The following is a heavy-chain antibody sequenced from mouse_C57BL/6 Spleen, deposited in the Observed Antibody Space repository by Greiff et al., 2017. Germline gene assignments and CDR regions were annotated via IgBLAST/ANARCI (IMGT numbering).Heavy chain of an antibody. V-gene: IGHV1-26*01. D-gene: IGHD1-1*01. J-gene: IGHJ2*01. CDR3: ARWDTTVVFDY. CDR2: INPNNGGT. CDR1: GYTFTDYY. Sequence: VQLKQSGPELVKPGASVKISCKASGYTFTDYYMNWVKQSHGKSLEWIGDINPNNGGTSYNQKFKGKATLTVDKSSSTAYMELRSLTSEDSAVYYCARWDTTVVFDYWGQGTTLTVSS.